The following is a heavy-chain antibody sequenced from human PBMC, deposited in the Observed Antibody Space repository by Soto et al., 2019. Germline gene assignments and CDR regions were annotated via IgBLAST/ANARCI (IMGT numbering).Heavy chain of an antibody. J-gene: IGHJ4*02. D-gene: IGHD3-22*01. CDR1: GYTFTSYG. CDR2: ISAYNGNT. CDR3: ARKDYYDSSGYRRDFDY. Sequence: ASVKVSCKASGYTFTSYGISWVRQAPGQGLEWMGWISAYNGNTNYAEKLQGRVTMTTDTSTSTAYMELRSLRSDDTAVYYCARKDYYDSSGYRRDFDYWGQGTLVTVSS. V-gene: IGHV1-18*01.